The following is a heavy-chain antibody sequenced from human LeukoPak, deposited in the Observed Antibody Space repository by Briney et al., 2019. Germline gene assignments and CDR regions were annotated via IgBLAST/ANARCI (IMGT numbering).Heavy chain of an antibody. Sequence: SETLSLTCTVSGGSISSGGYYWSWIRQHPGKGLEWIGYIYYSGSTYYNPSLKSRVTISVDTSKNQFSLKLSSVTAADTAVYYCARSPHNYGGNSGWFDPWGQGTLVTVPS. CDR2: IYYSGST. J-gene: IGHJ5*02. CDR3: ARSPHNYGGNSGWFDP. V-gene: IGHV4-31*03. D-gene: IGHD4-23*01. CDR1: GGSISSGGYY.